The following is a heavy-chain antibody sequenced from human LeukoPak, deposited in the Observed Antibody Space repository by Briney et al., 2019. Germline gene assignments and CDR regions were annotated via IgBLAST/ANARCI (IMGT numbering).Heavy chain of an antibody. J-gene: IGHJ6*03. CDR3: AKDKGHRAAYYYYYMDV. CDR2: ISGSATTT. D-gene: IGHD2-15*01. Sequence: GGSLRLSCAASGFTFSDYYMSWIRQAPGKGLEWVSFISGSATTTYYVDSVKGRFTISRDNSKNTLYLQMNSLRAEDTAVYYCAKDKGHRAAYYYYYMDVWGKGTTVTVSS. V-gene: IGHV3-11*04. CDR1: GFTFSDYY.